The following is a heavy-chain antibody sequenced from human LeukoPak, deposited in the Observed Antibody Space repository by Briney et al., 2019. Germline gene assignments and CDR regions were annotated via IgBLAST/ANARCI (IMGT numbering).Heavy chain of an antibody. CDR3: ASHTDIAPLSSLKY. CDR1: RDSIIGYL. J-gene: IGHJ4*02. Sequence: PSETLSLTCTVSRDSIIGYLWSSIRQTPGKGLEWMGDIYYCGSTNYNPSLKSRVTISVETSNNQCPLKFSSVTAADTAVYYCASHTDIAPLSSLKYWGQGTLVTVSS. V-gene: IGHV4-59*08. D-gene: IGHD6-13*01. CDR2: IYYCGST.